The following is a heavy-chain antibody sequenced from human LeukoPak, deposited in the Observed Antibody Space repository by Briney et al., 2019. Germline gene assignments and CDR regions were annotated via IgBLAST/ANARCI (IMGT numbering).Heavy chain of an antibody. CDR1: GGSISNYF. CDR2: ISKSGGT. J-gene: IGHJ4*02. Sequence: PSETLSLTCTVSGGSISNYFWAWIRQPPGKGLEWIGYISKSGGTSYNTSFKSRLTISVDTSKDQFSLRLESVTAADTAVYYCARRPRSMAYYLDYWGQGILVTVSS. CDR3: ARRPRSMAYYLDY. D-gene: IGHD2/OR15-2a*01. V-gene: IGHV4-59*08.